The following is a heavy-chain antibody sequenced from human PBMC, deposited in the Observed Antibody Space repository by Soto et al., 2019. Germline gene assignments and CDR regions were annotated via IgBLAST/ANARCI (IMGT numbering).Heavy chain of an antibody. J-gene: IGHJ6*02. CDR3: ARVAQYYYDSSGYYGDYYYGMDV. V-gene: IGHV3-30-3*01. D-gene: IGHD3-22*01. CDR2: ISYDGSNK. Sequence: GGSLRLSCAASGFTFSSYAMHWVRQAPGKGLEWVAVISYDGSNKYYADSVKGRFTISRDNSKNTLYLQMNSLRAEDTAAYYCARVAQYYYDSSGYYGDYYYGMDVWGQGTTVTSP. CDR1: GFTFSSYA.